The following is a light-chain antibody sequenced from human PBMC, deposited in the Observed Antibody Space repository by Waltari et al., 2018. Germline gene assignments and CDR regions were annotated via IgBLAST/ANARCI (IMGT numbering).Light chain of an antibody. CDR3: SSYGGNNNYV. V-gene: IGLV2-8*01. J-gene: IGLJ1*01. Sequence: QAALTQPPSVSGSPGQSVTISCTGTISDIGGYDYVSWSQPHPGKAPKLMIYDVTKRPSGVSDRFSGSRSGNPASLAISDLQAEDEADYYCSSYGGNNNYVFGGGTRLTVL. CDR2: DVT. CDR1: ISDIGGYDY.